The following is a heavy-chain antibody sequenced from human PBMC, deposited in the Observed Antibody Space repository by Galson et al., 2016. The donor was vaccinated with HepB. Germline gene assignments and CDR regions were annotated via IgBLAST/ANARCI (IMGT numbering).Heavy chain of an antibody. CDR3: ARNLLFDWLSRADFDY. V-gene: IGHV3-11*03. CDR1: GFTFSDYY. Sequence: SLRLSCAASGFTFSDYYMSWIRQAPGKGLEYVSYITSRSTYTNYAAFVKGRFTISRDDAKNSLYLQMNSLRAEDTAVYYCARNLLFDWLSRADFDYWGQGTLVTVSS. D-gene: IGHD3-9*01. CDR2: ITSRSTYT. J-gene: IGHJ4*02.